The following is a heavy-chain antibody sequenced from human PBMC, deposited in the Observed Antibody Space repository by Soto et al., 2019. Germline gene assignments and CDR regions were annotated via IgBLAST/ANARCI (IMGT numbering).Heavy chain of an antibody. J-gene: IGHJ6*02. CDR3: ARDPYSSGWYYYYYGMDV. CDR1: GDSVSSNSAA. Sequence: SQTLSLTCAISGDSVSSNSAAWNWIRQSPSRGLEWLGRTYYRSKWYNDYAVSVKSRITINPDTSKNQFSLQLNSVTPEDTAVYYCARDPYSSGWYYYYYGMDVWGQGTTVTVSS. V-gene: IGHV6-1*01. CDR2: TYYRSKWYN. D-gene: IGHD6-19*01.